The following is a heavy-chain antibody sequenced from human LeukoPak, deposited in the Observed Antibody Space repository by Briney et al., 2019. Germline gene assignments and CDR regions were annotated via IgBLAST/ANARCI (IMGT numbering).Heavy chain of an antibody. Sequence: GGSLRLSCAASGFTFSSYEMNWVRQAPGKGLEWVSYISSSGSTIYYADSVKGRFTISRDNAKNSLYLQMNSLRAEDTAVYYCARGLSSSWKYYYYYYYMDVWGKGTSVTVSS. CDR1: GFTFSSYE. CDR3: ARGLSSSWKYYYYYYYMDV. D-gene: IGHD6-13*01. J-gene: IGHJ6*03. CDR2: ISSSGSTI. V-gene: IGHV3-48*03.